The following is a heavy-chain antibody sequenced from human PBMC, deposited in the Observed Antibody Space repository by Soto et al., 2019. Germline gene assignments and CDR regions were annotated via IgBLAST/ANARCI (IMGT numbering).Heavy chain of an antibody. CDR1: VFTVSSNY. V-gene: IGHV3-53*01. D-gene: IGHD4-17*01. CDR2: IYSGGST. Sequence: QRLSCAASVFTVSSNYMSWVRQAPGKGLEWVSVIYSGGSTYYADSVKGRFTISRDNSKNTLYLQMNSLRAEDKAVYYCARDISYGDYGEFDPWGQGTLVTVSS. J-gene: IGHJ5*02. CDR3: ARDISYGDYGEFDP.